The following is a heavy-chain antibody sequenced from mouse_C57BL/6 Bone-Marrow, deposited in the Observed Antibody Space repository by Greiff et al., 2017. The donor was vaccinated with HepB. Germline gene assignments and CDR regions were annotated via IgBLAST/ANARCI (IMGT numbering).Heavy chain of an antibody. D-gene: IGHD2-3*01. V-gene: IGHV1-7*01. CDR2: INPSSGYT. Sequence: QVQLQQSGAELAKPGASVKLSCKASGYTFTSYWMHWVKQRPGQGLEWIGYINPSSGYTKYNQKFKDKATLTADKSYSTAYMQLSSRPYEDSAVYYCARFDDGYLFAYWGQGTLVTVSA. CDR1: GYTFTSYW. J-gene: IGHJ3*01. CDR3: ARFDDGYLFAY.